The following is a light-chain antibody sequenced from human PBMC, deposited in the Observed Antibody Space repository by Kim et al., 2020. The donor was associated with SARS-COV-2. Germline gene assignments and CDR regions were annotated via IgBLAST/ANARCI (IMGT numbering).Light chain of an antibody. J-gene: IGKJ1*01. CDR2: GAS. Sequence: VSPGERAPLSWRARQRVNSNLAWSQQKPGQAPRRLIYGASTRATGIPARFSGSGSGTEFTITISSLQSEDFAVYYCQQYNNWLRTFGQGAKVDIK. V-gene: IGKV3-15*01. CDR3: QQYNNWLRT. CDR1: QRVNSN.